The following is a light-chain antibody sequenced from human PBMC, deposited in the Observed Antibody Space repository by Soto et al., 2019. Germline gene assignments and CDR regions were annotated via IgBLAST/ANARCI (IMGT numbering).Light chain of an antibody. CDR1: SSDVGGYNY. CDR2: HVT. Sequence: QSALTQPASVTGSPGQSITISCTGTSSDVGGYNYVSWYQQHPGDAPKLMIYHVTNRPSGVSNRFSGSKSGNTASLTISGLQAEDEADYYCSSYTSSTAYMFGSGTKVTVL. CDR3: SSYTSSTAYM. J-gene: IGLJ1*01. V-gene: IGLV2-14*03.